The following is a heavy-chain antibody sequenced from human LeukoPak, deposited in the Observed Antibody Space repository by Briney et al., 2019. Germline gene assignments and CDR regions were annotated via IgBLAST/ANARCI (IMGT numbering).Heavy chain of an antibody. CDR2: IYHSGST. Sequence: PSETLSLTCTVSGGSISSGGYYWSWIRQPPGKGLEWIGYIYHSGSTYYNPSLKSRVTISVDRSKNQFSLKLSSVTAADTAVYYCARESDNSSTTDVWGKGTTVTVSS. CDR3: ARESDNSSTTDV. CDR1: GGSISSGGYY. J-gene: IGHJ6*04. V-gene: IGHV4-30-2*01. D-gene: IGHD2-2*01.